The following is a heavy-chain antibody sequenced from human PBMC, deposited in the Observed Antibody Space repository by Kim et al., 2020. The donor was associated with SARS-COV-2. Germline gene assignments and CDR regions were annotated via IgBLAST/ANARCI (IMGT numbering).Heavy chain of an antibody. Sequence: YADSVKGRSTISRDNSKNTLYLQMNSLRAEDTAVYYCAKPKYSYGYYFDYWGQGTLVTVSS. J-gene: IGHJ4*02. V-gene: IGHV3-23*01. D-gene: IGHD5-18*01. CDR3: AKPKYSYGYYFDY.